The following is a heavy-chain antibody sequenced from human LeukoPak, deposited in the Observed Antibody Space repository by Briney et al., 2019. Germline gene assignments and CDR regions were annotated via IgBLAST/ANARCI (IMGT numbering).Heavy chain of an antibody. CDR2: SSGSNGNT. V-gene: IGHV3-23*01. CDR1: GSTFTRSA. D-gene: IGHD6-13*01. CDR3: VKGRISEDGLDF. J-gene: IGHJ4*02. Sequence: GGSMRLSCAPSGSTFTRSAMTWVRQPPGEGLDWVSSSGSNGNTYYADYLKGRFTITRDNSKNTLYLKMNSLRAEDTAVYYCVKGRISEDGLDFWGQGTLVTVSS.